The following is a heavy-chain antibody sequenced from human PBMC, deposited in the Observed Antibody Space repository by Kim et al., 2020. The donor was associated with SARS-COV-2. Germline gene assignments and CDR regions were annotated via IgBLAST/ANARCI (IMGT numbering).Heavy chain of an antibody. V-gene: IGHV1-18*01. J-gene: IGHJ4*02. CDR3: ARGVLDVLATTYDY. Sequence: ASVKVSCKTSGYTFSSQGIFGINWLRQAPGQGLEWMGWISPYNGNTRSAQKFQSRLTLTTDTSTSTAYLELRSLRSDDTAIYFCARGVLDVLATTYDYWGQGSLVTVSP. CDR1: GYTFSSQGIFG. D-gene: IGHD5-12*01. CDR2: ISPYNGNT.